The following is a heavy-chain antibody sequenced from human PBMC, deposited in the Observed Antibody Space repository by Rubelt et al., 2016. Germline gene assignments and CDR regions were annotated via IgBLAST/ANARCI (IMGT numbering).Heavy chain of an antibody. Sequence: QVQLQESGPGLVKPSETLSLTCTVSGGSINSYYWSWIRQPPGKGLEWIGHIYYSGRPNYNPALKSRVTISVGASKNQFSLKLSSVTAADTAVYYCARAGKQWDALDYWGQGTLVTVSS. J-gene: IGHJ4*02. CDR3: ARAGKQWDALDY. CDR2: IYYSGRP. CDR1: GGSINSYY. V-gene: IGHV4-59*08. D-gene: IGHD6-19*01.